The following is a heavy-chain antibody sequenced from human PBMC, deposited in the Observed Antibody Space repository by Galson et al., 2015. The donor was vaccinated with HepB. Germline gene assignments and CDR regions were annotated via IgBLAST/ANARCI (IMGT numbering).Heavy chain of an antibody. J-gene: IGHJ4*02. CDR1: GYTFTNFD. D-gene: IGHD4-11*01. V-gene: IGHV1-8*01. Sequence: SCKASGYTFTNFDINWVRQATGQGLEWMGWVNPKSGDAVYAQNFQGRVTMTSNTSLSTAYIELTSLRSDDTAVYYCATAPVYSNYFDYWGQGALVTVSS. CDR3: ATAPVYSNYFDY. CDR2: VNPKSGDA.